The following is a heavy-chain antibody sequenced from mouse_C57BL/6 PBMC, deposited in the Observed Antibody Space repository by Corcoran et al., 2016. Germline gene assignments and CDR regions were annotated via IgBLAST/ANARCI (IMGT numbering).Heavy chain of an antibody. CDR1: GYTFTTYG. Sequence: QIQLVQSGPELKKPGETVKISCKASGYTFTTYGMSWVKQAPGKGLKWMGWINTYSGVPTYADDFKGRFAFSLETSASTAYLQINNLKNEDTATYVCATLYDYEGFAYWGQGTLVTVSA. V-gene: IGHV9-3*01. CDR2: INTYSGVP. CDR3: ATLYDYEGFAY. D-gene: IGHD2-4*01. J-gene: IGHJ3*01.